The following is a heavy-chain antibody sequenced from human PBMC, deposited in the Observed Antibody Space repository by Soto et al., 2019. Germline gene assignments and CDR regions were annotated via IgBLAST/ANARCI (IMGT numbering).Heavy chain of an antibody. V-gene: IGHV3-30*03. CDR1: GFTFSSYG. Sequence: QVQLVESGGGVVQPGRSLRLSCAASGFTFSSYGMHWVRQAPGKGLEWVAVISNDGINKYYADSVKGRLTISRDDYKNTLYLQMFSLRAEDTAVYYCARPRGDYYYYYGMDVWGQGTTVTVSS. J-gene: IGHJ6*02. CDR2: ISNDGINK. D-gene: IGHD3-10*01. CDR3: ARPRGDYYYYYGMDV.